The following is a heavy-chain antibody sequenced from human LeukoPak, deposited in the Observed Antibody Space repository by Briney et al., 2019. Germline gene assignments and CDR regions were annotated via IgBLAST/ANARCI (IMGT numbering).Heavy chain of an antibody. CDR3: VRTPTGSERLDP. D-gene: IGHD1-1*01. Sequence: PGGSLRLSCVASGFTFSAYYMDWVRQTPGQGLEWVGRIRDKGHSYTTEYAAPVRRSFTPSGDESKNSLYLQMNSLRTDDTGVYYCVRTPTGSERLDPWGQGTLVIVSS. CDR1: GFTFSAYY. J-gene: IGHJ5*02. V-gene: IGHV3-72*01. CDR2: IRDKGHSYTT.